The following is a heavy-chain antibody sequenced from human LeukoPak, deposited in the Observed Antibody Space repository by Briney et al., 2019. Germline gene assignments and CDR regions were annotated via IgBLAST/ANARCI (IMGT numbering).Heavy chain of an antibody. CDR2: ISSSGSTI. Sequence: GGSLRLSCAASGFTFSSYEMNWVRQAPGKGLEWVSYISSSGSTIYYADSVKGRFTISRDNAKNSLYLQMNSLRAEDTAVYYCARVPDYGDLWGYYYYSYMDVWGKGTTVTVSS. CDR3: ARVPDYGDLWGYYYYSYMDV. V-gene: IGHV3-48*03. D-gene: IGHD4-17*01. J-gene: IGHJ6*03. CDR1: GFTFSSYE.